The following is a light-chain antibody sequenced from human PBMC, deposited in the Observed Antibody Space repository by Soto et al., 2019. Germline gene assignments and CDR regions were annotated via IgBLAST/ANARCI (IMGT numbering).Light chain of an antibody. CDR2: GAS. CDR1: QSVNIY. J-gene: IGKJ4*01. CDR3: QQYDDWLRLT. Sequence: EIVMTQSPATLSVSPGERATLSCRASQSVNIYLAWYQQKPGQAPRLLIFGASSRATGIPARFSGSGSGTEFNLTILSLQSEDCAVYFCQQYDDWLRLTFGGGTKVEIK. V-gene: IGKV3D-15*01.